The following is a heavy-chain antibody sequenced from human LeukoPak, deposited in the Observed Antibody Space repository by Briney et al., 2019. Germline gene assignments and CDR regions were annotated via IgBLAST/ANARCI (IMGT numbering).Heavy chain of an antibody. J-gene: IGHJ6*03. CDR2: LSGSGDRT. CDR3: ARGGANYYYMDV. Sequence: GGSLRLSCAASGFTFSSYWMNWVRQAPGKGLEWVSALSGSGDRTFYVDSVKGRFTVSRDNSKNTLYLQMDSLRVDDTALYYCARGGANYYYMDVWGNGTTVTVSS. CDR1: GFTFSSYW. V-gene: IGHV3-23*01.